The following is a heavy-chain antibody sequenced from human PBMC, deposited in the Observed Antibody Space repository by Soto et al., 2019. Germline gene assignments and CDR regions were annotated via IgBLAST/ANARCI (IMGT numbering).Heavy chain of an antibody. D-gene: IGHD3-9*01. Sequence: ASVKVSCKASGGTFSSYTISWVRQAPGQGLEWMGRIIPILGIANYAQKFQGRVTITADKSTSTAYMELSSLRSEDTAVYYCARGGYYDILTGYLGYMDVWGKGTTVTVSS. CDR2: IIPILGIA. CDR1: GGTFSSYT. CDR3: ARGGYYDILTGYLGYMDV. V-gene: IGHV1-69*02. J-gene: IGHJ6*03.